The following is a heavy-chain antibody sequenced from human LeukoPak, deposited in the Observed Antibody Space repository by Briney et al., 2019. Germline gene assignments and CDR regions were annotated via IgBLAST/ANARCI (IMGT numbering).Heavy chain of an antibody. J-gene: IGHJ4*01. V-gene: IGHV1-2*02. CDR1: GYTFTGYY. D-gene: IGHD4-17*01. Sequence: ASVKVSCKASGYTFTGYYMHWVRQAPGQGLEWMGWINPNSGGTNYAQKFQGRVTMTRDTSISTAYMELSRLRSDDTAVYYCARDRVRTTALIDYWGHGPLVNVSS. CDR2: INPNSGGT. CDR3: ARDRVRTTALIDY.